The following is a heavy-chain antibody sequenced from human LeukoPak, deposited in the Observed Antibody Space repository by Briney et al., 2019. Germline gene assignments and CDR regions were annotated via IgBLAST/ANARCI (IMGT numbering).Heavy chain of an antibody. CDR3: ASRGITGTTVDY. CDR1: GFTFSSYT. J-gene: IGHJ4*02. CDR2: ISSGSSYI. Sequence: PGGSLRLSCAASGFTFSSYTMTWVRQAPGKGLEWVSSISSGSSYIYYADSVKGRFTISRDNAKNSLYLQMNSLRAEDTAVYYCASRGITGTTVDYWGQGTLVTVSS. V-gene: IGHV3-21*01. D-gene: IGHD1-20*01.